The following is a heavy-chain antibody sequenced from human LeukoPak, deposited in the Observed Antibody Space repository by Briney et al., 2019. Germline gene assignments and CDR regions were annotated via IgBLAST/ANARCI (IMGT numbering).Heavy chain of an antibody. CDR2: INPDGSHK. D-gene: IGHD5-18*01. CDR1: GFTFVTSW. Sequence: PGGSLRLSCAGSGFTFVTSWMAWVRQAPGRGLEWVANINPDGSHKDHVDSVKGRFTISRDNAKNTLYLQMNSLRAEDTAVYYCVSYTSIGWRGQGTLVTVSS. J-gene: IGHJ4*02. V-gene: IGHV3-7*01. CDR3: VSYTSIGW.